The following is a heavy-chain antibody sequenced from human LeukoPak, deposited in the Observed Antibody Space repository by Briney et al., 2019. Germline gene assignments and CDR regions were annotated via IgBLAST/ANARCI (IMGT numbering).Heavy chain of an antibody. J-gene: IGHJ4*02. Sequence: PSETLSLTCIVSGGSISSSSYYWGWIRQPPGKGLEWIGSIYYSGSTYYNPSLKSRVTTSVDTSKNQFSLKLSSVTAADTAVYYCASPSRSSSWNPSPLWFWGQGTLVTVSS. CDR2: IYYSGST. D-gene: IGHD6-13*01. V-gene: IGHV4-39*01. CDR3: ASPSRSSSWNPSPLWF. CDR1: GGSISSSSYY.